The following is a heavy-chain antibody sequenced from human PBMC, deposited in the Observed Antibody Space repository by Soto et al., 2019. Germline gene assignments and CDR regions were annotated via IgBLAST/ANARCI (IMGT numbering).Heavy chain of an antibody. CDR2: ISKDSGRAT. D-gene: IGHD4-4*01. CDR1: GFIFRDWF. V-gene: IGHV3-11*04. CDR3: ATLDYTKISYLYGLDI. J-gene: IGHJ6*02. Sequence: PGGSLRLSCAASGFIFRDWFMSWIRQAPGKGLEWISYISKDSGRATRYADSVKGRFTISRDNAKNSLFLQMNSLRPEDTDVYYCATLDYTKISYLYGLDIWGQGTTVTVSS.